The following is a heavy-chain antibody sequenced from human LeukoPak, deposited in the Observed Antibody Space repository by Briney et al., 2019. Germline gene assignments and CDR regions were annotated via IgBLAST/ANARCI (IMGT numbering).Heavy chain of an antibody. J-gene: IGHJ3*02. CDR1: GGSISSGSYY. V-gene: IGHV4-61*02. CDR3: ARVSTWDVIPAALRVGYAFDI. CDR2: IYTSGST. D-gene: IGHD2-2*01. Sequence: SETLSLTCTVSGGSISSGSYYWSWIRQPAGKGLEWIGRIYTSGSTNYNPSLKSRVTISVDTSKNQFSLKLSSVTAADTVVYYCARVSTWDVIPAALRVGYAFDIWGQGTMVTVSS.